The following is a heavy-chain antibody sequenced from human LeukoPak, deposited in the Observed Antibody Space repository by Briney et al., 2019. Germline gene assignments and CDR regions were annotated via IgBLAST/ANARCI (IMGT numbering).Heavy chain of an antibody. J-gene: IGHJ4*02. Sequence: PGGSLRLSCSASGFTFSSYAMHWVRQAPGKGLEYVSAINTGGGSTYYANSVKGRFTISRDSSKNTLYLQMGSLRAEDMAVYYCARWRGSGNYYDYWGQGTLVTVSS. D-gene: IGHD3-10*01. CDR3: ARWRGSGNYYDY. CDR2: INTGGGST. V-gene: IGHV3-64*01. CDR1: GFTFSSYA.